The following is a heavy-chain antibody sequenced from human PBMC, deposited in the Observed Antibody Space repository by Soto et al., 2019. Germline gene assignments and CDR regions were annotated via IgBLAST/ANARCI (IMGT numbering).Heavy chain of an antibody. CDR1: GFAASGHY. V-gene: IGHV3-53*04. J-gene: IGHJ3*01. CDR2: IYSGGTT. CDR3: ARANKFNAFDV. Sequence: EVQLVESGGGLVQPGGSLRLSCVASGFAASGHYMNWVRQTPDQGLEWLSVIYSGGTTYYAYSVEGRFTISRHDSQNTLYLQMDNLRTEDTAVYYCARANKFNAFDVWGRGAMVTVSS.